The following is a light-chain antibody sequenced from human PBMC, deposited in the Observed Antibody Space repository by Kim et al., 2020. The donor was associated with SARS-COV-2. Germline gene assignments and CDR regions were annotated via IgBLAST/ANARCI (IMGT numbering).Light chain of an antibody. V-gene: IGLV3-21*04. J-gene: IGLJ2*01. Sequence: SYELTQPPSVSVAPGKTARITCGGNNIGSKSVHWYQQKPGQAPVLVIYYDSDRPSGIPERFSGSNSGNTATLTISRVEAGDEADYYCQVWDTITDRAIFGGRTKLTVL. CDR1: NIGSKS. CDR3: QVWDTITDRAI. CDR2: YDS.